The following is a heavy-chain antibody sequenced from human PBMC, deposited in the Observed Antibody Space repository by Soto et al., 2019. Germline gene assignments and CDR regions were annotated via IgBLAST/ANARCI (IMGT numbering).Heavy chain of an antibody. J-gene: IGHJ4*02. CDR2: INHSGST. CDR3: ARNAAPYYYGSGSSYDY. D-gene: IGHD3-10*01. Sequence: PSETLSLTCAVYGGSFSGYYWSWIRQPPGKGLEWIGEINHSGSTNYNPSLKSRVTISVDTSKNQFSLKLSSVTAADTAVYFCARNAAPYYYGSGSSYDYWGQGTLVTVSS. V-gene: IGHV4-34*01. CDR1: GGSFSGYY.